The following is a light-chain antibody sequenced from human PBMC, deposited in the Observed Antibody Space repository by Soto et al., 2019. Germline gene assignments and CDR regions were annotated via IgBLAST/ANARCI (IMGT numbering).Light chain of an antibody. Sequence: DIQMTQSPSTLSASLGDRVTITGRASQTISSWLAWYQQKPGKAPKLLIYKASTLKSGVPSRVSGSGSGTEFTLTISSLQPDDFATYYCQHYNSYSEAFGQGTKVE. J-gene: IGKJ1*01. CDR1: QTISSW. CDR3: QHYNSYSEA. V-gene: IGKV1-5*03. CDR2: KAS.